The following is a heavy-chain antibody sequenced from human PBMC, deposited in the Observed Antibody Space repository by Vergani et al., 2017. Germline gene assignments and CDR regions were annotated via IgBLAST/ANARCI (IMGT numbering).Heavy chain of an antibody. D-gene: IGHD2-15*01. CDR1: VFTFYSYV. CDR3: AKEGGGYCSGGTCYPEY. CDR2: IRSDESRR. Sequence: QVQLVESGGGVVQPGGSLRLSCAASVFTFYSYVMHLFLQAPGKGLEWVASIRSDESRRYYGASMEGPFTISRDNSKNTLYLQMKSLRPEDTAVYYCAKEGGGYCSGGTCYPEYWGQGTLVIVSS. V-gene: IGHV3-30*02. J-gene: IGHJ4*02.